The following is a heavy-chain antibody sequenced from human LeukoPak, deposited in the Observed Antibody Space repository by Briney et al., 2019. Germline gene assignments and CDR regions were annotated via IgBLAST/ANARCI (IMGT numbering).Heavy chain of an antibody. V-gene: IGHV3-53*01. CDR2: IYSGGNT. Sequence: GGSLRLSCAASGFTVSSNYMSWVRQAPGKGLEWGSVIYSGGNTYYADSVKGRFTISRDNSKNTVYFQLDSLRAEDTAVYYCARTIPYGSGRQHPGKYYFDYWGQGTLVTVSS. D-gene: IGHD3-10*01. CDR3: ARTIPYGSGRQHPGKYYFDY. CDR1: GFTVSSNY. J-gene: IGHJ4*02.